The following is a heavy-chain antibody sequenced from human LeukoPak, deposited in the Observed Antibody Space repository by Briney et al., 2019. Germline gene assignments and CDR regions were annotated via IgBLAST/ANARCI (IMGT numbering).Heavy chain of an antibody. V-gene: IGHV1-69-2*01. CDR3: ATFGSPTYHYDSSGSY. D-gene: IGHD3-22*01. CDR1: GYTFTSYD. Sequence: GASVKVSCKASGYTFTSYDINWVRQATGQGLEWMGLVDPEDGETIYAEKFQGRVTITADTSTDTAYMELSSLRSEDTAVYYCATFGSPTYHYDSSGSYWGQGTLVTVSS. CDR2: VDPEDGET. J-gene: IGHJ4*02.